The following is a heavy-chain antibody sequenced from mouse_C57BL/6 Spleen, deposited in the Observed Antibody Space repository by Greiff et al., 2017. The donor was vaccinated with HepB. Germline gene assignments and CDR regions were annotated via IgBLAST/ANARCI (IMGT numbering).Heavy chain of an antibody. V-gene: IGHV1-50*01. CDR3: AMRIRSAMDY. CDR2: IDPSDSYT. Sequence: VQLQQPGAELVKPGASVKLSCKASGYTFTSYWMQWVKQRPGQGLEWIGEIDPSDSYTNYNQKFKGKATLTVDTSSSTAYMQLSSLTSEDSAVYYCAMRIRSAMDYWGQGTSVTVSS. CDR1: GYTFTSYW. J-gene: IGHJ4*01. D-gene: IGHD1-1*01.